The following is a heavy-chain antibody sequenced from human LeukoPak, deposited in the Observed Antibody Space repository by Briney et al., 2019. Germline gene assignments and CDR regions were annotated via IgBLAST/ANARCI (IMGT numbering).Heavy chain of an antibody. D-gene: IGHD2-15*01. CDR1: GGSISSSSYY. J-gene: IGHJ4*02. CDR3: ASSLCSGGSCGFDY. V-gene: IGHV4-39*07. CDR2: IYYSGST. Sequence: MTSETLSPTCTVSGGSISSSSYYWGWIRQPPGKGLEWIGSIYYSGSTYYNPSLKSRVTISVDTSKNQFSLKLSSVTAADTAVYYCASSLCSGGSCGFDYWGQGTLVTVSS.